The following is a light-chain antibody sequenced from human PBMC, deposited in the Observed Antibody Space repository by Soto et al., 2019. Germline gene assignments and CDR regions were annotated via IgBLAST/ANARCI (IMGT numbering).Light chain of an antibody. CDR1: ESVSTN. J-gene: IGKJ1*01. V-gene: IGKV3-20*01. CDR3: QQYGSSRT. Sequence: IVMTQSPATLSLSPGERATLSCRASESVSTNLAWYQQKAGQAPRLRIYGASTRATGIPDRLSGSGSGTDFTLTISRMEPEDFAVYYCQQYGSSRTFGQGTKVDIK. CDR2: GAS.